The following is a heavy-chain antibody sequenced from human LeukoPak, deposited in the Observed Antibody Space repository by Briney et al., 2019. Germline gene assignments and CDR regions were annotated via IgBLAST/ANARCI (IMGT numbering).Heavy chain of an antibody. CDR1: PGTTFSDYW. J-gene: IGHJ4*02. Sequence: QAGGSLRLSCAASPGTTFSDYWMNWVRPAPGKGLEWVAIIRQDGREKLYLDSVKGRFTISRDNAKSSVYLQINSLRAEDTAVYYCVGGIGWQPDYWGQGTLVTVSS. D-gene: IGHD6-19*01. CDR3: VGGIGWQPDY. CDR2: IRQDGREK. V-gene: IGHV3-7*03.